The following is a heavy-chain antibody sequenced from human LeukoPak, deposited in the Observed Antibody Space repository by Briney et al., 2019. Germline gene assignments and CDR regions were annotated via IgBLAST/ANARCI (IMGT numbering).Heavy chain of an antibody. CDR1: GGTFSSYA. CDR3: AREASSSWYYYYYYMDV. V-gene: IGHV1-69*06. CDR2: IFPIFGTA. Sequence: SVTVSRKASGGTFSSYAICWVRPAPGQGLAWVGGIFPIFGTANYAQKFQGRVTITADKSTSTAYMELSSLRSDDTAVYYCAREASSSWYYYYYYMDVWGKGTTVTVSS. J-gene: IGHJ6*03. D-gene: IGHD6-13*01.